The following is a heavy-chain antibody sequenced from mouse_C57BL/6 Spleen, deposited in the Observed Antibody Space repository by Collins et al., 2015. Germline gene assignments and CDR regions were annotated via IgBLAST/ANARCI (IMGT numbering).Heavy chain of an antibody. CDR1: LLHLQRLL. Sequence: VQLQESGPGLVKPSQVSASLLLCHWLLHLQRLLLELDPAVSRNKLEWMGYISYDGSNNYNPSLKNRISITRDTSKNQFFLKLNSVTTEDTATYYCARGGGNYVAYWGQGTLVTVSA. V-gene: IGHV3-6*02. D-gene: IGHD2-1*01. J-gene: IGHJ3*01. CDR2: ISYDGSN. CDR3: ARGGGNYVAY.